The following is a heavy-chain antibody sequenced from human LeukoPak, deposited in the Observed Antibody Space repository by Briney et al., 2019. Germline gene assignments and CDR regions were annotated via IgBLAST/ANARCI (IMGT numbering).Heavy chain of an antibody. CDR1: GFTFSSYW. J-gene: IGHJ3*02. D-gene: IGHD6-13*01. CDR3: ARLIAVAGTSVRAFDI. CDR2: IKQDGSEK. V-gene: IGHV3-7*01. Sequence: GGSLRLSCAASGFTFSSYWMSWVRQAPGKGLEWVANIKQDGSEKYYVDSVKGRFTISRDNAKNSLYLQMNSLRAEDTAVYYCARLIAVAGTSVRAFDIWGQGTMVTVSS.